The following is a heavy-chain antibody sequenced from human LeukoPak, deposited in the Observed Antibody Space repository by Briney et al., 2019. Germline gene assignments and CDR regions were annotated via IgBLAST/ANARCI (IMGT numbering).Heavy chain of an antibody. CDR1: GASVSRYY. CDR3: ARDPLSGSSYYYYYGMDV. V-gene: IGHV4-59*02. CDR2: VQYSGST. D-gene: IGHD1-26*01. Sequence: SETLSLTCTVSGASVSRYYSYWVRQSPGKGLEWIGYVQYSGSTYYNPSLKSRVSLSVDASKNQFSLNLKSVTTADTAVYYCARDPLSGSSYYYYYGMDVWGQGTTVTVSS. J-gene: IGHJ6*02.